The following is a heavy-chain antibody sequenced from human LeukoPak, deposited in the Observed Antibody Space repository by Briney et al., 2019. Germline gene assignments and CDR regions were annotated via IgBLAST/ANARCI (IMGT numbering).Heavy chain of an antibody. CDR2: ISAYNGNT. Sequence: ASVKVSCKASGYTFTSYGISWVRQAPGQGLEWMGWISAYNGNTNYAQKLQGRVTMTTDTSTSTAYMELRSLRSDDTAVYYCARDFIVVVPAAMGYWGQGTLVTVSS. J-gene: IGHJ4*02. CDR1: GYTFTSYG. V-gene: IGHV1-18*01. CDR3: ARDFIVVVPAAMGY. D-gene: IGHD2-2*01.